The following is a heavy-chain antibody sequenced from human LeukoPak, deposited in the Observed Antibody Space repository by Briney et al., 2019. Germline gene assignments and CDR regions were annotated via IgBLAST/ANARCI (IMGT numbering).Heavy chain of an antibody. J-gene: IGHJ4*02. Sequence: ASVTVSCKASGYTFTGYYMHWVRQAPGQGLEWMGWINPNSGGTNYAQKFQGRVTMTRDTSISTAYMELSRLRSDDTAVYYCARGRRDGYNLTPVDYWGQGTLVTVSS. CDR3: ARGRRDGYNLTPVDY. CDR1: GYTFTGYY. V-gene: IGHV1-2*02. CDR2: INPNSGGT. D-gene: IGHD5-24*01.